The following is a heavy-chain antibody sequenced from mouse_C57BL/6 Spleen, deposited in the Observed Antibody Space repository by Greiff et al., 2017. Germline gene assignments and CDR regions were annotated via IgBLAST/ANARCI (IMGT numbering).Heavy chain of an antibody. CDR3: ARNGYYTLYYFDY. V-gene: IGHV2-2*01. CDR1: GFSFTSYG. Sequence: VQLQQSGPGLVQPSQSLSITCTVSGFSFTSYGVHWVRQSPGKGLEWLGVIWSGGSTDYNAAFISRLSISKDNTKSQVFFKINSLQADDTAIYYCARNGYYTLYYFDYWGQGTTLTVSS. CDR2: IWSGGST. J-gene: IGHJ2*01. D-gene: IGHD2-3*01.